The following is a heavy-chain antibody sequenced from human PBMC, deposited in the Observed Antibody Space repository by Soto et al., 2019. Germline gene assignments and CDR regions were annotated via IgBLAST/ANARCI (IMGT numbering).Heavy chain of an antibody. V-gene: IGHV3-48*01. CDR2: ISSRTNTI. Sequence: GGSLRLSCAASGFTFSAYSMNWVRQAPGKGLEWVSYISSRTNTIYYADSVQGRFTISRDDAKNSLYLQMDSLRAEDTAVHYCARDRRIAAAADFYFDSWGQGTLVTVSS. J-gene: IGHJ4*02. D-gene: IGHD6-13*01. CDR3: ARDRRIAAAADFYFDS. CDR1: GFTFSAYS.